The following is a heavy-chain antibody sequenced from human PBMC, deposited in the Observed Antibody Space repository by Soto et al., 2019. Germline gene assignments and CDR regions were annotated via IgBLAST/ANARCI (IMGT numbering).Heavy chain of an antibody. V-gene: IGHV4-4*02. CDR1: GASVSSTYW. CDR2: INHRGSA. J-gene: IGHJ4*02. CDR3: ARYNAASGTYYFDY. Sequence: SETLSLTCAVSGASVSSTYWWSWVRQPPGKGPEWIGEINHRGSANYNPSLKSRVTMSLDISKSQFSLRLTSVTAADTVVYFCARYNAASGTYYFDYWGRGALVTVS. D-gene: IGHD6-13*01.